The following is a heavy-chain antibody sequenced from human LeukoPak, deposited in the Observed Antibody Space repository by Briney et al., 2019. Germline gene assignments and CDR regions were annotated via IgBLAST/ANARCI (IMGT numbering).Heavy chain of an antibody. CDR3: ARVLYDYVWGSYRNFDY. V-gene: IGHV1-18*01. Sequence: ASVKVSCKASGYTFTSYGISWVRQAPGQGLEWMGWISAYNGNTSYAQKLQGRVTMTTDTSTSTAYMELRSLRSDDTAVYYCARVLYDYVWGSYRNFDYWGQGTLVTVSS. CDR1: GYTFTSYG. D-gene: IGHD3-16*02. CDR2: ISAYNGNT. J-gene: IGHJ4*02.